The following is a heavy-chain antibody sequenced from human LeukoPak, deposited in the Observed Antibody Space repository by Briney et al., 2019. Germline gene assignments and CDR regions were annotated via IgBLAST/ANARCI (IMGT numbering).Heavy chain of an antibody. J-gene: IGHJ3*02. CDR3: ARDGSKEGTVLLWFGESSDAFDI. D-gene: IGHD3-10*01. V-gene: IGHV1-69*04. Sequence: AASVKVSCKASGYTFSNYDISWVRQAPGQGLEWMGRIIPTLGIANYAQKFQGRVTITADKSTSTAYMELSSLRSEDTAVYYCARDGSKEGTVLLWFGESSDAFDIWGQGTMVTVSS. CDR2: IIPTLGIA. CDR1: GYTFSNYD.